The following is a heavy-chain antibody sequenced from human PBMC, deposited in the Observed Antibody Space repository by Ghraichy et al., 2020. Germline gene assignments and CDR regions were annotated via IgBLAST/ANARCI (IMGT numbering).Heavy chain of an antibody. Sequence: GSLRLSCAASGFTFSSYGMHWVRQAPGKGLEWVAVIWYDGSNKYYADSVKGRFTISRDNSKNTLYLQMNSLRDEDTAVYYCARGAYDFWSGYRGYYYYGMDVWGQGTTVTVSS. CDR1: GFTFSSYG. J-gene: IGHJ6*02. CDR3: ARGAYDFWSGYRGYYYYGMDV. CDR2: IWYDGSNK. D-gene: IGHD3-3*01. V-gene: IGHV3-33*01.